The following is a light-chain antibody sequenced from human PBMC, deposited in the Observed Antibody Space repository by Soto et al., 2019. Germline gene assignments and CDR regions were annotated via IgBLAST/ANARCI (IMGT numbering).Light chain of an antibody. J-gene: IGLJ2*01. Sequence: QSVLTQPPSVSGAPGQRVTISCTGNNSNIGAGYDVLWYQQLPGTAPRLLISGNSNRPSGVPDRFAGSKSGTSASVVITGLQADDEADYYCQSYDSGQIGHVVFGGGTKLTVL. CDR1: NSNIGAGYD. V-gene: IGLV1-40*01. CDR2: GNS. CDR3: QSYDSGQIGHVV.